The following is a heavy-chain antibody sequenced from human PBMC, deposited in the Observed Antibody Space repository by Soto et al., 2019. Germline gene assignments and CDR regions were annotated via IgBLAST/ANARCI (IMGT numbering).Heavy chain of an antibody. V-gene: IGHV1-46*01. J-gene: IGHJ6*02. Sequence: ASVKVSCKASGYTFTSYYMHWVRQAPGQGLEWMGIINPSGGSTSYAQKFQGRVTMTRDTSTSTVYMELSSLRSEDTAVYYCAREIRVNTRPVYYYYYGMDVWGQGTTVTVS. CDR2: INPSGGST. CDR3: AREIRVNTRPVYYYYYGMDV. D-gene: IGHD3-16*02. CDR1: GYTFTSYY.